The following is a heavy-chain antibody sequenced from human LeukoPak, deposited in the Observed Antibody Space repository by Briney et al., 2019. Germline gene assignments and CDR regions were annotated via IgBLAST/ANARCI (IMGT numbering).Heavy chain of an antibody. Sequence: ASVKVSCKASGYTFTTYYIHWVRQAPGQGLEWMGIISPSGAITSYAQKFQGRVTMTSDMSTRTVYMELSSLRSEDTAVYYCARDRYGVRSGSYDYWGQGTLVTVSS. CDR1: GYTFTTYY. CDR2: ISPSGAIT. V-gene: IGHV1-46*01. CDR3: ARDRYGVRSGSYDY. J-gene: IGHJ4*02. D-gene: IGHD1-26*01.